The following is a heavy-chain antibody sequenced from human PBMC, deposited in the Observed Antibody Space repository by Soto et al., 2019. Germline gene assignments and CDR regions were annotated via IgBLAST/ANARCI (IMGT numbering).Heavy chain of an antibody. CDR1: GGSISSYY. D-gene: IGHD2-15*01. Sequence: QVQLQESGPGLVKPSETLSLTCTVSGGSISSYYWSWIRQPPGKGLEWIGYIYYSGSTNYNPSLKSRVTIPVDTSKNQFSLKLSSVTAADTAVYYCARALGCSGGSCYDYWGQGTLVTVSS. CDR3: ARALGCSGGSCYDY. V-gene: IGHV4-59*01. CDR2: IYYSGST. J-gene: IGHJ4*02.